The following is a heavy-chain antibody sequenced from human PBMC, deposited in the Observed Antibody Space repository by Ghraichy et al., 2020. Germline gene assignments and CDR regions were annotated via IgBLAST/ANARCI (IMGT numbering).Heavy chain of an antibody. J-gene: IGHJ6*02. CDR2: IKQDGSEK. D-gene: IGHD2-2*01. V-gene: IGHV3-7*01. Sequence: GGSLRLSCAASGFTFSSYWMSWVRQAPGKGLEWVANIKQDGSEKYYVDSVKGRFTISRDNAKNSLYLQMNSLRAEDTAVYYCARDRFLYQLSDYYYGMDVWGQGTTVTVSS. CDR1: GFTFSSYW. CDR3: ARDRFLYQLSDYYYGMDV.